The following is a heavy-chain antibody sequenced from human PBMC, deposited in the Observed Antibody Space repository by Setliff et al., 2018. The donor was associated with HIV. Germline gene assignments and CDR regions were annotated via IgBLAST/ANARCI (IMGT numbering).Heavy chain of an antibody. J-gene: IGHJ3*02. V-gene: IGHV1-2*06. CDR1: GYTFTGYY. CDR3: ASKVDCTNGVCLDAFDI. CDR2: ILPNSGGT. D-gene: IGHD2-8*01. Sequence: ASVKVSCKASGYTFTGYYIHWVRQAPGQGLEWMGRILPNSGGTNYAQKFQGRVTMTRDTSISTAYMELSRLRSDDPAVYYCASKVDCTNGVCLDAFDIWGQGTKVTVSS.